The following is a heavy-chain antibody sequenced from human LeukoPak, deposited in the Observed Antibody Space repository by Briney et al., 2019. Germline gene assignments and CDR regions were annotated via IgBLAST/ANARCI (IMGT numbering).Heavy chain of an antibody. CDR2: IIPILGIA. CDR3: ARREVVAATDY. J-gene: IGHJ4*02. Sequence: GASVKVSCKASGGTFSSYAISWVRQAPGQGLEWMGRIIPILGIANYAQKFQGRVTITADKSTSTAYMELSSLRSEDTAVYYCARREVVAATDYWGQGTLVTVSS. CDR1: GGTFSSYA. V-gene: IGHV1-69*04. D-gene: IGHD2-15*01.